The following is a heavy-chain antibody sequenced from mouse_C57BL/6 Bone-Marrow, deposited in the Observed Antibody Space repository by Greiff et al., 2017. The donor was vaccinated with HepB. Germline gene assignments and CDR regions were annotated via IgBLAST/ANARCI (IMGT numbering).Heavy chain of an antibody. CDR2: ISSGSSTI. Sequence: EVQRVESGGGLVKPGGSLKLSCAASGFTFSDYGMHWVRQAPEKGLEWVAYISSGSSTIYYADTVKVRFTISRDNAKNTLFLQMTSLRSEDTAMYYCARGYYYGSSYWGQGTTLTVSS. J-gene: IGHJ2*01. D-gene: IGHD1-1*01. CDR3: ARGYYYGSSY. V-gene: IGHV5-17*01. CDR1: GFTFSDYG.